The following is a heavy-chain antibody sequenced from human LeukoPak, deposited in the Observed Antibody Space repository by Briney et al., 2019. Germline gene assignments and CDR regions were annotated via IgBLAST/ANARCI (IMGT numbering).Heavy chain of an antibody. CDR3: ARDGLSKGVAGTFDY. J-gene: IGHJ4*02. CDR2: ISAYNGNT. D-gene: IGHD6-19*01. V-gene: IGHV1-18*01. Sequence: GAPVKVSCKASGYTFTSYGISWVGQAPGQGREWMGWISAYNGNTNYAQNLQGRVVMTTDTSTSTAYMELRSLRSDDTAVYYCARDGLSKGVAGTFDYWGQGTLVTVSS. CDR1: GYTFTSYG.